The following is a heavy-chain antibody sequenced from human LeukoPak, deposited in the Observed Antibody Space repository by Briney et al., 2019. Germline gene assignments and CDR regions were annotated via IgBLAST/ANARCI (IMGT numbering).Heavy chain of an antibody. CDR1: GFTFSTSD. CDR2: ISRSGTNI. V-gene: IGHV3-48*03. D-gene: IGHD1-26*01. CDR3: ARMGGNLSR. Sequence: GGSLRLSCVASGFTFSTSDMNWVRQAPGKGPDWVSYISRSGTNIYYAESVKGRFTISRDNAKKSLYLQMNSLRVEDTAVYYCARMGGNLSRWGQGTLVTVSS. J-gene: IGHJ4*02.